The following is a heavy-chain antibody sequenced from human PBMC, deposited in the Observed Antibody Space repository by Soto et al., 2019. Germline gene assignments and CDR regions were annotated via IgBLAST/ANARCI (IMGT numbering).Heavy chain of an antibody. CDR2: ISAYNGNT. J-gene: IGHJ5*02. D-gene: IGHD3-3*02. V-gene: IGHV1-18*01. CDR3: SRDSPPIAS. Sequence: QVQLVQSGAEVKKPGASVKVSCKASGYTFTSYYISWVRQAPGQGLEWMGWISAYNGNTNYPQKLQGRVTMTTDTTTSTAYLGLRSLSSDDKAVYYCSRDSPPIASWGQGTLVTVSS. CDR1: GYTFTSYY.